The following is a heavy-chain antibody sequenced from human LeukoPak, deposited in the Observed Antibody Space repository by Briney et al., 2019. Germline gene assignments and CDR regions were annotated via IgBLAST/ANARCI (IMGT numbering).Heavy chain of an antibody. Sequence: GGSLRLSCAASGFTFGSYWMHWVRQAPGKGLVWVSRINSDGSSTSYADSVKGRFTISRDNAKNTLYLQMNSLRAEDTAVYYCARSTIFGVVIPHYGMDVWGQGTTVTVSS. CDR3: ARSTIFGVVIPHYGMDV. D-gene: IGHD3-3*01. J-gene: IGHJ6*02. CDR1: GFTFGSYW. V-gene: IGHV3-74*01. CDR2: INSDGSST.